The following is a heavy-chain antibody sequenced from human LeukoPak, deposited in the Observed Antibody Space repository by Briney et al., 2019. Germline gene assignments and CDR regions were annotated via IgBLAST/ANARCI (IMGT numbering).Heavy chain of an antibody. J-gene: IGHJ4*02. Sequence: ASVKVSCKASGYTFTSYDINWVRQATGQGLEWMGWIKPNSGDTKYAQKFQGRVTMTRDTSISTAYMELSRLRSDDTAVYYCARVPATYGDYTDYWGQGTLVTVSS. D-gene: IGHD4-17*01. V-gene: IGHV1-2*02. CDR3: ARVPATYGDYTDY. CDR2: IKPNSGDT. CDR1: GYTFTSYD.